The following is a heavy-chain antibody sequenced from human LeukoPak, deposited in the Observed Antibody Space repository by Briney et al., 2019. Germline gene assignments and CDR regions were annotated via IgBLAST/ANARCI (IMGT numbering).Heavy chain of an antibody. D-gene: IGHD3-10*01. CDR2: IIPIFGTA. CDR1: GGTFSSYA. V-gene: IGHV1-69*13. CDR3: ARVTADGSGSYSLYYWYFDL. Sequence: ASVKVSCKASGGTFSSYAISWVRQAPGQGLEWMGWIIPIFGTANYAQKFQGRVTITADESTSTAYMELSSLRSEDTAVYYCARVTADGSGSYSLYYWYFDLWGRGTLVTVSS. J-gene: IGHJ2*01.